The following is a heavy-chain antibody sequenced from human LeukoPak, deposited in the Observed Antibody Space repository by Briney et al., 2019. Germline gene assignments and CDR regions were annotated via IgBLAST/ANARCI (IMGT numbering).Heavy chain of an antibody. CDR3: ARDLLNRVEPYYYMDV. D-gene: IGHD1-14*01. J-gene: IGHJ6*03. Sequence: PGGSLRLSCAASGFTFTTYWMSWIRQPPGKGLEWIGEINHSGSTNYNPSLKSRVTISVDTSKNQFSLKLSSVTAADTAVYYCARDLLNRVEPYYYMDVWGKGTTVTVSS. CDR2: INHSGST. CDR1: GFTFTTYW. V-gene: IGHV4-34*01.